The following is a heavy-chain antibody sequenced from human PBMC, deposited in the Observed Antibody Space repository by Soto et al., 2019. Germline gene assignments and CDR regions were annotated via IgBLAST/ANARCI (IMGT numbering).Heavy chain of an antibody. V-gene: IGHV3-23*01. CDR1: GFTFSSYA. CDR2: ISGGGDGT. D-gene: IGHD6-19*01. Sequence: GGSLRLSCAASGFTFSSYAMNWVRQAPGKGLEWVSTISGGGDGTYYSDSVKGRFTISRDNSKNTLYLQINSLRADDTAVFHCARGGYSRGWSFDYWGQGTLVTVSS. CDR3: ARGGYSRGWSFDY. J-gene: IGHJ4*02.